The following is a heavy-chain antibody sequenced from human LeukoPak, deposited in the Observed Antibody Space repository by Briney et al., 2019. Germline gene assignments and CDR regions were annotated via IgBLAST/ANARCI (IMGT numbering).Heavy chain of an antibody. V-gene: IGHV6-1*01. Sequence: SQTLSLTCAISGDSVSSNSAAWNWIRQSPSRGLEWLGRTYYRSKWYHDYAVSVKSRITINPDTSKNQFSLQLNSVTPEDTALYYCARGGITIFGVVSYMDVWGKGTTVTVSS. CDR1: GDSVSSNSAA. D-gene: IGHD3-3*01. J-gene: IGHJ6*03. CDR3: ARGGITIFGVVSYMDV. CDR2: TYYRSKWYH.